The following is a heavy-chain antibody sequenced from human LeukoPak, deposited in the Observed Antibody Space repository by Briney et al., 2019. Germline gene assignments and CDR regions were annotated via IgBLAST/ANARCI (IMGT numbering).Heavy chain of an antibody. J-gene: IGHJ4*02. Sequence: PSETLSLTCTVSGGSISSSSYYWGWIRQPPGKGLEWIGSIYYSGSTYYNPSLKSRVTISVDTSKNQFSLKLSSVTAADTAVYYCAIPGPEDYWGQGTLVTVSS. CDR2: IYYSGST. V-gene: IGHV4-39*01. CDR1: GGSISSSSYY. CDR3: AIPGPEDY. D-gene: IGHD1-14*01.